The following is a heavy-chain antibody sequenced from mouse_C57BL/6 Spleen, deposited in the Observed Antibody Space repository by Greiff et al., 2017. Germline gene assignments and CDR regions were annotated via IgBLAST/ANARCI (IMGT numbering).Heavy chain of an antibody. CDR2: IWSGGST. CDR1: GFSLTSYG. J-gene: IGHJ4*01. V-gene: IGHV2-2*01. Sequence: VKLVESGPGLVQPSQSLSITCTVSGFSLTSYGVHWVRQSPGKGLEWLGVIWSGGSTDYNAAFISRLSISEDNSKSQVFFRRNSLQADDTAIYYCAREEDAMDYWGQGTSVTVSS. CDR3: AREEDAMDY.